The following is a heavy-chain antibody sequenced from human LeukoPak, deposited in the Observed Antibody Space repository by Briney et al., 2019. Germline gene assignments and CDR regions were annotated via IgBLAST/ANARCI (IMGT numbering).Heavy chain of an antibody. CDR3: ARRYCSGGSCYGRGNNWFDP. Sequence: GGSLRLSCAASGFTFSSYSMNWVRQAPGEGLEWVSYISSSSSTIYYADSVKGRFTISRDKAKNSLYLQMNSLRDEDTAVYYCARRYCSGGSCYGRGNNWFDPWGQGTLVTVSS. V-gene: IGHV3-48*02. D-gene: IGHD2-15*01. CDR1: GFTFSSYS. J-gene: IGHJ5*02. CDR2: ISSSSSTI.